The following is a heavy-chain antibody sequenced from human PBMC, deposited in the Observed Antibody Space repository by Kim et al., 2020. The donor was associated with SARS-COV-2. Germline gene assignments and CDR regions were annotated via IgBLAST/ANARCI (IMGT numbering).Heavy chain of an antibody. D-gene: IGHD3-10*01. V-gene: IGHV4-4*07. J-gene: IGHJ6*02. Sequence: SETLSLTCTVSGGSISSYFWGWLRQSAGKGLEWIGRIYTSGSTNYNPSLKNRVTMSVDTSKNQISLRLSSVTAADTAVYYCARDHLPVRVSPYGMDVWGQSTTVTVSS. CDR2: IYTSGST. CDR1: GGSISSYF. CDR3: ARDHLPVRVSPYGMDV.